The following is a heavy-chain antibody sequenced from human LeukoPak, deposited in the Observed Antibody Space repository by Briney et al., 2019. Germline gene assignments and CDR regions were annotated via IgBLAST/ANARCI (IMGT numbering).Heavy chain of an antibody. CDR1: GGSFSSRTYY. V-gene: IGHV4-39*01. D-gene: IGHD3/OR15-3a*01. CDR2: ISNSGST. CDR3: ARHWTWPDALGI. J-gene: IGHJ3*02. Sequence: SETLSLTCTVSGGSFSSRTYYWGWIRQPPGKGLEWIGSISNSGSTYYNPSLKSRVTISVDTSKNQFSLKLTSVTAADTAVYYCARHWTWPDALGIWGRGTMVTVSS.